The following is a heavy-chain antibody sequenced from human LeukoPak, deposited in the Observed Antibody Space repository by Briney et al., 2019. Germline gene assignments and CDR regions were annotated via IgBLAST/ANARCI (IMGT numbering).Heavy chain of an antibody. J-gene: IGHJ6*03. D-gene: IGHD2-15*01. CDR2: ISGYSGHT. CDR1: GYTFTSYG. Sequence: GASVKVSCKASGYTFTSYGISWVRQAPGQGLEWMGWISGYSGHTNYAQNLQGRVTMTTDTSASTAYVELRSLRSDDTAVYYCANGPEIAATNYYYYYMDVWGKGTTVTVSS. CDR3: ANGPEIAATNYYYYYMDV. V-gene: IGHV1-18*01.